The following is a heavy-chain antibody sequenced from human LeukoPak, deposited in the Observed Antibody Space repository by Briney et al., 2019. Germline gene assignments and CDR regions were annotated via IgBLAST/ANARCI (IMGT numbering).Heavy chain of an antibody. CDR2: MYLSGTT. V-gene: IGHV4-4*02. J-gene: IGHJ4*02. D-gene: IGHD3-22*01. CDR3: AGLVGRYSSGLYYYYFDY. Sequence: SETLSLTCTVSGDSINSLGLWSWVRQPPGKGLEWIGEMYLSGTTHSNPSVKSRVTISMDKSKNQFFLNLSSVTAADTAVYYCAGLVGRYSSGLYYYYFDYWGQGTLVTVSS. CDR1: GDSINSLGL.